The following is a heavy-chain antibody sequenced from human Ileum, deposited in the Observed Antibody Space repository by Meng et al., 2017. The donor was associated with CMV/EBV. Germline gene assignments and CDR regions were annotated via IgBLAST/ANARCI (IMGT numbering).Heavy chain of an antibody. J-gene: IGHJ5*02. CDR3: LRGGDNWNRDYWFDP. CDR2: INGDGGGT. Sequence: GESLKISCAASGFTFKRFWIQWVRPAPGKGRVWVSRINGDGGGTYYADSVKGRFTISRDNAKNTVYLQMISLRVEDTAVYYCLRGGDNWNRDYWFDPWGQGALVTVSS. D-gene: IGHD1-20*01. V-gene: IGHV3-74*01. CDR1: GFTFKRFW.